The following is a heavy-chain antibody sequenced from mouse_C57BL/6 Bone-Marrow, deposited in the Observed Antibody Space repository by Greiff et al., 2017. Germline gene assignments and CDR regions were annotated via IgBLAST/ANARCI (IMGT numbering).Heavy chain of an antibody. Sequence: QVQLQQSGAELARPGASVKLSCKASGYTFTSYGISWVKQRTGQGLEWIGEIYPRSGNTYYNEKFKGKATLTADKSSSTAYMELRSLTSEDSAVYFCARGRNWYWYFDVWGTGTTVTVSS. CDR1: GYTFTSYG. D-gene: IGHD4-1*01. CDR3: ARGRNWYWYFDV. J-gene: IGHJ1*03. V-gene: IGHV1-81*01. CDR2: IYPRSGNT.